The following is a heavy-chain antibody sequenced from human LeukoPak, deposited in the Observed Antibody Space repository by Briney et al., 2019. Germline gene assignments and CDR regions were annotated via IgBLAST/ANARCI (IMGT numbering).Heavy chain of an antibody. D-gene: IGHD7-27*01. V-gene: IGHV3-33*01. CDR2: LRNDGSEM. CDR1: GSTFNMYA. CDR3: ARDQSPKWGSGERYFDY. J-gene: IGHJ4*02. Sequence: PGRSLRLSCAASGSTFNMYAMHWIRQAPGKGLEWVAVLRNDGSEMYYGDSVKGRFTISRDNSKNTLYLQMNSLRAEDTAVYYCARDQSPKWGSGERYFDYWGLGTLVTASS.